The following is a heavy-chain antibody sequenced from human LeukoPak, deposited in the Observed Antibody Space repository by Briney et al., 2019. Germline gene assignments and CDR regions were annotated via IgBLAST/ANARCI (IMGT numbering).Heavy chain of an antibody. V-gene: IGHV4-34*01. Sequence: SETLSLTCAVYGGSFSGYFWSWIRQPPGKGLEWIGEINHSGSTNYNPSLKSRVTISVDTSKNQFSLKLSSVTAADTAVYYCARGILGYCSGGSCLGMDVWAKGPRSPSPQ. CDR3: ARGILGYCSGGSCLGMDV. CDR1: GGSFSGYF. CDR2: INHSGST. J-gene: IGHJ6*04. D-gene: IGHD2-15*01.